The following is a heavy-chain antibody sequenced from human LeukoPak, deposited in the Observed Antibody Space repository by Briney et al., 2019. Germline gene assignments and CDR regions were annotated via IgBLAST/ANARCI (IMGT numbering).Heavy chain of an antibody. J-gene: IGHJ5*02. D-gene: IGHD2-21*02. CDR3: ARVRRWLVTGWFDP. CDR2: IYYSGST. CDR1: GGSISSSSYY. V-gene: IGHV4-39*07. Sequence: TPSETLSLTCTVSGGSISSSSYYWGWIRQPPGKGLEWIGSIYYSGSTYYNPSLKSRVTISVDTSKNQFSLKLSSVTAADTAVYYCARVRRWLVTGWFDPWGQGTLVTVSS.